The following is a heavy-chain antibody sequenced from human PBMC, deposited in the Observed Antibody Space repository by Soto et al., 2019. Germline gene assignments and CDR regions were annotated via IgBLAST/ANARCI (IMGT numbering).Heavy chain of an antibody. D-gene: IGHD5-12*01. Sequence: PSETLSLTCTVSGVSISSYYWSWIRQPPGKGLEWIGYIYYSGSTNYNPSLKSRVTISVDTSKNQFSLKLSSVTAADTAVYYCARVSSGYDLVLGAPNWFDPWGQGTLVTVSS. J-gene: IGHJ5*02. V-gene: IGHV4-59*01. CDR2: IYYSGST. CDR1: GVSISSYY. CDR3: ARVSSGYDLVLGAPNWFDP.